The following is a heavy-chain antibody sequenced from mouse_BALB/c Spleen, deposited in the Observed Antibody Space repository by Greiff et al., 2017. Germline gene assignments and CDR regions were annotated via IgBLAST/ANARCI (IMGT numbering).Heavy chain of an antibody. CDR1: GYSFTSYW. Sequence: EVQLQQSGTVLARPGASVKMSCKASGYSFTSYWMHWVKQRPGQGLEWIGAIYPGNSDTSYNQKFKGKAKLTAVTSASTAYMELSSLTNEDSAVYYCTRFPYYGSSHFAYWGQGTLVTVSA. V-gene: IGHV1-5*01. J-gene: IGHJ3*01. D-gene: IGHD1-1*01. CDR3: TRFPYYGSSHFAY. CDR2: IYPGNSDT.